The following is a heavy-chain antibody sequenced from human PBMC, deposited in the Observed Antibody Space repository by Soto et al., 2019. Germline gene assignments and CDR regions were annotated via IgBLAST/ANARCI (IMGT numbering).Heavy chain of an antibody. CDR1: GFTFSSYV. Sequence: EVPLLESGGGFVQPGGSLRLSCAASGFTFSSYVMSWVRQAPGKGLEWVSGISVSGDSTYFADSVKGRFTISRDNSKNTLYLQMNSLRAEDTAIYYCAKDRSGWYYFDYWGQGTLVTVSS. CDR2: ISVSGDST. D-gene: IGHD6-19*01. CDR3: AKDRSGWYYFDY. J-gene: IGHJ4*02. V-gene: IGHV3-23*01.